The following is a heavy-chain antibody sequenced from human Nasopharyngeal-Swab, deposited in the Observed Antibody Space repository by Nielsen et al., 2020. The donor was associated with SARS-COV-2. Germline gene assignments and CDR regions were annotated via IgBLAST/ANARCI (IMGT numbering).Heavy chain of an antibody. CDR1: GGSISSYY. D-gene: IGHD3-16*01. J-gene: IGHJ4*02. CDR3: ARVSPMIPYYFDY. V-gene: IGHV4-59*01. Sequence: SETLSLTCAVSGGSISSYYWSWIRQPPGKGLEWIGYIYYSGSTNYNPSLKSRVTISVDTSKNQFSLKLSSVTAADTAVYYCARVSPMIPYYFDYWGQGTPVTVSS. CDR2: IYYSGST.